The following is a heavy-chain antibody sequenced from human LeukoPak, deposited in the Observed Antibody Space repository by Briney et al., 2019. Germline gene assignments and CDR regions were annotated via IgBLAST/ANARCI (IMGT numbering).Heavy chain of an antibody. J-gene: IGHJ4*02. Sequence: PGGSLRLSRAASGFTFSSYAMSWVRQAPGKGLEWVSAISGSGGSTYYADSVKGRFTISRDNSKNTLYLQMNSLRAEDTAMYYCARVCSGGSCRDYWGQGTLVTVSS. CDR3: ARVCSGGSCRDY. D-gene: IGHD2-15*01. V-gene: IGHV3-23*01. CDR2: ISGSGGST. CDR1: GFTFSSYA.